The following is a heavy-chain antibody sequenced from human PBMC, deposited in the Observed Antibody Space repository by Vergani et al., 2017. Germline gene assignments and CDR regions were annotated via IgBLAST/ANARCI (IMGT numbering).Heavy chain of an antibody. CDR3: ASRDITIFGVVIIRGYYYYGMDV. CDR1: GGTFSSYA. J-gene: IGHJ6*02. CDR2: IIPIFGTA. Sequence: QVQLVHSGAEVKKPGSSLKVSCKSSGGTFSSYAISWVRQAPGQGLEWMGGIIPIFGTANYAQKFQGRVTITADESTSTAYMELSSLRSEDTAVYYCASRDITIFGVVIIRGYYYYGMDVWGQGP. D-gene: IGHD3-3*01. V-gene: IGHV1-69*01.